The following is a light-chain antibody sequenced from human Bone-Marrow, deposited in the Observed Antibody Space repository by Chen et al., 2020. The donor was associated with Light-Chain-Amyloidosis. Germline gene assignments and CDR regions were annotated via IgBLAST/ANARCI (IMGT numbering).Light chain of an antibody. CDR1: QSLVNSDGNTY. Sequence: DVVMTQSPLSLPVTLGQPASISCRSSQSLVNSDGNTYLNWFQQRPGQSPRRLIYKVSNRDSGVPARFSGSGSGTDFTLTISRVEAEDVGVDYCLQAIHWPPTFGGGSKVEIK. V-gene: IGKV2-30*01. CDR2: KVS. J-gene: IGKJ4*01. CDR3: LQAIHWPPT.